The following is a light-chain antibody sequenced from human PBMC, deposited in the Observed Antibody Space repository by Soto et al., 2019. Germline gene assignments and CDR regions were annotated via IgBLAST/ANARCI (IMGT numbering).Light chain of an antibody. Sequence: DIQMTQSPSTLSASVEDRVTITCRASQSISSWLAWYQHKPGKAPNLLIYKASSLESGVPSRFSGSGSGTEFTLTVSSLQPDDFASYYCQQYDSYPLTVGGGTKVEIK. CDR1: QSISSW. V-gene: IGKV1-5*03. J-gene: IGKJ4*01. CDR3: QQYDSYPLT. CDR2: KAS.